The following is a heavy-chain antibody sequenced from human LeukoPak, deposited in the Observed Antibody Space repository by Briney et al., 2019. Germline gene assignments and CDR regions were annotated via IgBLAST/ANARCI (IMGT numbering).Heavy chain of an antibody. CDR2: KKQDGSEK. V-gene: IGHV3-7*01. Sequence: PGGSLRLSCAASGFNFSSYWMSWLRQAPGKGLEWVANKKQDGSEKYSVDSVKGRVTISRDNAKNSLYLQMNSLRAEDTAVYSCATHPPAPLYGSGSFDHWGQGTLVTVSS. CDR1: GFNFSSYW. CDR3: ATHPPAPLYGSGSFDH. D-gene: IGHD3-10*01. J-gene: IGHJ4*02.